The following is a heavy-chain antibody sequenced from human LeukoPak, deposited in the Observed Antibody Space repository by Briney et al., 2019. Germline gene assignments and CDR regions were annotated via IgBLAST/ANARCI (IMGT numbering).Heavy chain of an antibody. J-gene: IGHJ4*02. V-gene: IGHV3-23*01. CDR2: ISGSGGST. CDR3: ARGRYSSRSGGYYFDI. Sequence: GGSLRLSCAASGFTFSNYAMTWVRQAPGKGPEWLATISGSGGSTYSADSVKGRLAISRDNSKNTLFLQMNSLRAEDTAVYYCARGRYSSRSGGYYFDIWGQGTLVTVSS. CDR1: GFTFSNYA. D-gene: IGHD2-2*01.